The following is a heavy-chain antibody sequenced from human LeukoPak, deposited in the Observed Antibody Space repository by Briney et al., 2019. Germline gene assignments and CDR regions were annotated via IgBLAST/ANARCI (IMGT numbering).Heavy chain of an antibody. CDR3: AKGVPGDRPPNFDY. D-gene: IGHD7-27*01. CDR1: GYTFTSYS. Sequence: ASVNVSCKASGYTFTSYSISRVRQTLGQGLECMGWIITYNVVTNYSQTLQGRVTMTTDTSTSTAYMELRGLIADDTTVYYCAKGVPGDRPPNFDYWGQGTLVTVSS. CDR2: IITYNVVT. V-gene: IGHV1-18*01. J-gene: IGHJ4*02.